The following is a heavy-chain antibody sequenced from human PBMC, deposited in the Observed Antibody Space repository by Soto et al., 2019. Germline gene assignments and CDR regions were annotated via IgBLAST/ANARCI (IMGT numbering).Heavy chain of an antibody. CDR3: AKGTDSSGWSSFEY. Sequence: CISLAPGKGREWVATISYDESNKYYADSVKGRFTISRDNSKNTLYPQMNSLRAEDTALYYCAKGTDSSGWSSFEYWGQGNLVTV. D-gene: IGHD6-13*01. V-gene: IGHV3-30*18. CDR2: ISYDESNK. J-gene: IGHJ4*02.